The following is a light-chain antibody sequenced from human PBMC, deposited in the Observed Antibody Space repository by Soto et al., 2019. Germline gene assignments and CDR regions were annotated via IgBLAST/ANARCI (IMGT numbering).Light chain of an antibody. J-gene: IGKJ5*01. V-gene: IGKV3-20*01. CDR1: QSVDSNY. CDR2: GAS. Sequence: EIVLTQSTGTLSLSPGEEATLSCRASQSVDSNYLAWYQQKPGQTPRLIIYGASGRADGIPHRFSGSGFGTDFTLTISKVEPEDFAVYYCQQYGTPRSVTFGQGTRLDI. CDR3: QQYGTPRSVT.